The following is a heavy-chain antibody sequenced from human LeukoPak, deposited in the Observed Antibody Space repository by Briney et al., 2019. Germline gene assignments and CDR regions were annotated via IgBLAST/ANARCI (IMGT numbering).Heavy chain of an antibody. CDR3: ARDGDILTGHYRFYFDY. V-gene: IGHV3-21*01. CDR2: ITSSSTYT. J-gene: IGHJ4*02. CDR1: GFSFSSYN. Sequence: GGSLRLSCAASGFSFSSYNMNWVRQTPGKGLEWVSSITSSSTYTFYADSVKGRFTISRDNARNSLYLQMNSLRAEDTAIYYCARDGDILTGHYRFYFDYWGQGTLVTVSS. D-gene: IGHD3-9*01.